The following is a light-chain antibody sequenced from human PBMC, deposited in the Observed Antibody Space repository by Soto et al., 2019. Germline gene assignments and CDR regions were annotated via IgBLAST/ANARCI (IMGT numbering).Light chain of an antibody. CDR1: QSVLYHSNNKNY. J-gene: IGKJ1*01. CDR2: WAS. Sequence: DIVMTQSPDSLAVSLVERATINCKSSQSVLYHSNNKNYLAWYQQRPGRPPKLLIYWASTRDSGVPDRFSGSGSGTDFTLTISSLQAEDVAVYYCQQYYSTPETFGQGTKVEIK. CDR3: QQYYSTPET. V-gene: IGKV4-1*01.